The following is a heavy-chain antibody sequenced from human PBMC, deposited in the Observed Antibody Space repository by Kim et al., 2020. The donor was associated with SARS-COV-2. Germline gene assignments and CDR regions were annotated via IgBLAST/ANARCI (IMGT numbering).Heavy chain of an antibody. CDR1: GFTFDDYA. CDR2: ISGDGGST. D-gene: IGHD6-13*01. J-gene: IGHJ6*02. V-gene: IGHV3-43*02. CDR3: AKDLLRAPIAAAGTFYYYGMDV. Sequence: GGSLRLSCAASGFTFDDYAMHWVRQAPGKGLEWVSLISGDGGSTYYADSVKGRFTISRDNSKNSLYLQMNSLRTEDTALYYCAKDLLRAPIAAAGTFYYYGMDVWGQGTTVTVSS.